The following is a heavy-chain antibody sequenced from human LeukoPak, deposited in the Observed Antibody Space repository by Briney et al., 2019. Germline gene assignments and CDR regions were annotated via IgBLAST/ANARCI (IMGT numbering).Heavy chain of an antibody. J-gene: IGHJ4*02. V-gene: IGHV4-39*07. CDR2: IYYSGST. CDR1: GGSISSSSYY. CDR3: ARIRYSENIDY. D-gene: IGHD1-1*01. Sequence: SETLSLTCTVSGGSISSSSYYWGWIRQPPGKGLEWIGSIYYSGSTYYNPSLKSRVTISVDTSKNQFSLKLSSVTAADTAVYYCARIRYSENIDYWGQGTLVTVSS.